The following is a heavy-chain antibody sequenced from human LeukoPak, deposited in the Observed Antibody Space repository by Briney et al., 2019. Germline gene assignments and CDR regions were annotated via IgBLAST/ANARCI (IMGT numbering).Heavy chain of an antibody. V-gene: IGHV1-24*01. CDR2: FDPEDGET. Sequence: GASVKVSCKVSGYTLTELSMHWVRQAPGKGLEWMGGFDPEDGETIYAQKFQGRVTTTEDTSTDTAYMELSSLRSEDTAVYYCAREGSITIFGVVQYYFDYWGQGTLVTVSS. CDR3: AREGSITIFGVVQYYFDY. CDR1: GYTLTELS. J-gene: IGHJ4*02. D-gene: IGHD3-3*01.